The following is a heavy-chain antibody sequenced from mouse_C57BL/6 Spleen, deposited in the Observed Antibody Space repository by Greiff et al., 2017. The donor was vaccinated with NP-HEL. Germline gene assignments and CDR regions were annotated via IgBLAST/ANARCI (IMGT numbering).Heavy chain of an antibody. CDR2: ISSGGSYT. V-gene: IGHV5-6*01. CDR3: ARHEVLRRFAY. J-gene: IGHJ3*01. Sequence: EVQLQQSGGDLVKPGWSLKLSCAASGFTFSSYGMSWVRQTPDKRLEWVATISSGGSYTYYLDSVKGRFTISRDNAKNTLYLQMSSLKSEDTAMYYCARHEVLRRFAYWGQGTLVTVSA. D-gene: IGHD1-2*01. CDR1: GFTFSSYG.